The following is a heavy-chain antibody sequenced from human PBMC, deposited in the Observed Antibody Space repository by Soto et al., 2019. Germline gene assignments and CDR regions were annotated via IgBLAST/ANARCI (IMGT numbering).Heavy chain of an antibody. CDR3: ARVVVLVSATRYWYFDL. J-gene: IGHJ2*01. V-gene: IGHV3-11*01. CDR1: GFTFSDYY. CDR2: MSRTDDTI. Sequence: ESGGDLVKPGGSLTLSCAASGFTFSDYYMTWVRQAPGKGLEWVSYMSRTDDTIFYADSVKGRFTISRDNAKSSLYLQMDSLRAEDTAVYYCARVVVLVSATRYWYFDLWGRGTLVTVSS. D-gene: IGHD2-15*01.